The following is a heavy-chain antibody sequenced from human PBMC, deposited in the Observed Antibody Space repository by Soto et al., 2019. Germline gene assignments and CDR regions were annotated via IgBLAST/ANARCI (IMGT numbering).Heavy chain of an antibody. CDR3: ARGFAIGWYTYFFDL. CDR1: GGSISSYY. Sequence: SETLSLTCAVSGGSISSYYWSWIRQPPGKGLEWVGYIYYSGSTKYNPSLTSRVTISVDTSKNQFSLTLNSVTAADTAVYCCARGFAIGWYTYFFDLSGQGPLVTVSS. J-gene: IGHJ4*02. V-gene: IGHV4-59*08. CDR2: IYYSGST. D-gene: IGHD6-19*01.